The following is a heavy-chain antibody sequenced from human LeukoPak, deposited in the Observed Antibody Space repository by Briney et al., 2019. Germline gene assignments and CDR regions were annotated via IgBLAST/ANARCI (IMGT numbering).Heavy chain of an antibody. CDR2: INGGGSPI. Sequence: GGSLRLSYAASGFIFSRDSMNWVRQAPGKGLEWVAYINGGGSPIYYADSVRGRFTISRDNSKNTLYLRMNSLRAEDTAVYYCAKDVDSQTDYWGQGTLVTVFS. J-gene: IGHJ4*02. V-gene: IGHV3-48*01. CDR1: GFIFSRDS. CDR3: AKDVDSQTDY. D-gene: IGHD5-12*01.